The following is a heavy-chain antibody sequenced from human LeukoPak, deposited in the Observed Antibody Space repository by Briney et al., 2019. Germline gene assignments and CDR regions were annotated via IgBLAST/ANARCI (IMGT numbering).Heavy chain of an antibody. CDR2: IYYSGST. V-gene: IGHV4-30-4*01. D-gene: IGHD1-26*01. CDR1: GGSISSGDYY. Sequence: RPSETLSLTCTVSGGSISSGDYYWSWIRQPPGKGLEWIGYIYYSGSTYYNPSLKSRVTISVDTSKNQFSLKLSSVTAADTAVYYCARVLEWELPLFDYWGQGTLVTVSS. J-gene: IGHJ4*02. CDR3: ARVLEWELPLFDY.